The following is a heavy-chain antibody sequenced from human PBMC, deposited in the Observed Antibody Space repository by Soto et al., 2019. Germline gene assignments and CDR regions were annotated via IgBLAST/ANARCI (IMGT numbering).Heavy chain of an antibody. D-gene: IGHD1-26*01. Sequence: PGGSLRLSCAASGFTFSSYGMHWVRQAPGKGLEWVAVISYDGSNKYYADSVKGRSTISRDNSKNTLYLQMNSLRAEDTAVYYCAKTPIVGANGFDYWGQGTLVTVSS. V-gene: IGHV3-30*18. CDR3: AKTPIVGANGFDY. CDR2: ISYDGSNK. CDR1: GFTFSSYG. J-gene: IGHJ4*02.